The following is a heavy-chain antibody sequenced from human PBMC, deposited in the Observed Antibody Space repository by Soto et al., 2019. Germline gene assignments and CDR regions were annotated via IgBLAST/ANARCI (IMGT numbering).Heavy chain of an antibody. Sequence: QVQLVQSGAEVKKPGASVKVSCKASGYTFTSYYMHWVRQAPRQGLEWMGIINPSGGSTSYAQKFQGRVTMTRDTSTSTVYMELSSLRSEDTAVYYCARRAGYCSGGSCYHNWFDPWGQGTLVTVSS. D-gene: IGHD2-15*01. CDR1: GYTFTSYY. CDR2: INPSGGST. J-gene: IGHJ5*02. CDR3: ARRAGYCSGGSCYHNWFDP. V-gene: IGHV1-46*03.